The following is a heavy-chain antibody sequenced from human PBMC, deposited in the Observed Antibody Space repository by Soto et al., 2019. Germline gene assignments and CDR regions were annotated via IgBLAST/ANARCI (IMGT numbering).Heavy chain of an antibody. CDR1: GYTFIYYY. CDR2: INPNGGST. CDR3: AREKWLVRRNDPFDI. V-gene: IGHV1-46*01. Sequence: GASVKVSCKASGYTFIYYYIHWVRQAPGQGLEWMGIINPNGGSTTYAQKFQGRVTLTRDTSTNTVNMELSSLRSEDTAVYYCAREKWLVRRNDPFDIWGQGTMVTVSS. D-gene: IGHD6-19*01. J-gene: IGHJ3*02.